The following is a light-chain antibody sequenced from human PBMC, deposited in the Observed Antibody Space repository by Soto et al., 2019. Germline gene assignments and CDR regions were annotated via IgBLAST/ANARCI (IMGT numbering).Light chain of an antibody. CDR2: GNS. J-gene: IGLJ1*01. CDR3: LSDDTSLSSPYV. CDR1: SSNIGPTYD. Sequence: QSVLTQPPSVSGAPRQRVTISCTGSSSNIGPTYDVHWYQQLPGTAPKLLIYGNSNRPSGVPDRFSASKSGTSASLAITGLQAEDEADYYCLSDDTSLSSPYVFGTGTKLTVL. V-gene: IGLV1-40*01.